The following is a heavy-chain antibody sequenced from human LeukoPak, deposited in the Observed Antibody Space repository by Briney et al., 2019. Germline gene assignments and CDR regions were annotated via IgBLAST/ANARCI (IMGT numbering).Heavy chain of an antibody. CDR1: GGSISSYY. J-gene: IGHJ3*02. CDR3: ARHLQYSGYDHDAFDI. Sequence: SETLSLTCTVSGGSISSYYWSWIRQPPRKGLAWIGYIYYSGRTNYNPSLKTLVTISVDTSMNQCSVKLSSVTAADTAVYYCARHLQYSGYDHDAFDIWGQGTMVTVS. D-gene: IGHD5-12*01. V-gene: IGHV4-59*08. CDR2: IYYSGRT.